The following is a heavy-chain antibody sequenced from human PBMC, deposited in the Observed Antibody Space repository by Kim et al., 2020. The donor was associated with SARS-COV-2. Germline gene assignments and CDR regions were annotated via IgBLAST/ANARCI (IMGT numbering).Heavy chain of an antibody. Sequence: GGSLRLSCAASGFTFQYYSMRWVRQTPGKGLEWVASIKEDTTEVYYLDSVKGRFVISRDNARNSVYLQMNSLRGEDTAVFYCARVKHTPVYGQVDYWGRGTQVTVSS. D-gene: IGHD2-8*01. CDR3: ARVKHTPVYGQVDY. CDR1: GFTFQYYS. CDR2: IKEDTTEV. J-gene: IGHJ4*02. V-gene: IGHV3-7*01.